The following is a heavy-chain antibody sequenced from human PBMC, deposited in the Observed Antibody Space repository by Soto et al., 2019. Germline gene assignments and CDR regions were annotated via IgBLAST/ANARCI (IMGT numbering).Heavy chain of an antibody. Sequence: GGSLRLSCAASGFTFSSYGMHWVRQAPGKGLEWVAVISYDASTKYYADSVKGRFTISRDNSKNTLYLQMNSLRAEDTAVYYCATNSYGYVSTYYFDYWGQGTLVTSPQ. CDR1: GFTFSSYG. CDR3: ATNSYGYVSTYYFDY. V-gene: IGHV3-30*03. D-gene: IGHD5-18*01. J-gene: IGHJ4*02. CDR2: ISYDASTK.